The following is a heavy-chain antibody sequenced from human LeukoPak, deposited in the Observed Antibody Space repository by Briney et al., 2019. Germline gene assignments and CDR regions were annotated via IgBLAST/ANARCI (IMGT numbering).Heavy chain of an antibody. Sequence: PSQTLSLTCTVSGGSISNGGYYWSWIRQHPGKGLEWIGYIYDSGTTYYNPALQSRVTISVDTSDNQFSLKLRSLTAADTAIYYCAKGQELDDGVFDSWGQGTLVTVSS. CDR1: GGSISNGGYY. CDR2: IYDSGTT. CDR3: AKGQELDDGVFDS. J-gene: IGHJ4*02. V-gene: IGHV4-31*03. D-gene: IGHD1-1*01.